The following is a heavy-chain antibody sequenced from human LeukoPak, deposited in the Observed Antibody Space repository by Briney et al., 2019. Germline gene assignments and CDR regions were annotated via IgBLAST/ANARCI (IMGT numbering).Heavy chain of an antibody. CDR3: AKDLHLRSNFLAFDI. CDR2: ISGSGGST. V-gene: IGHV3-23*01. D-gene: IGHD3-3*01. J-gene: IGHJ3*02. Sequence: HPGRSLRLSCATSGFTFSSYAMSWVRQAPGKGLEWVSAISGSGGSTYYADSVKGRFTISRDNSKNTLYLQMNSLRAEDTAVYYCAKDLHLRSNFLAFDIWGQGTMVTVSS. CDR1: GFTFSSYA.